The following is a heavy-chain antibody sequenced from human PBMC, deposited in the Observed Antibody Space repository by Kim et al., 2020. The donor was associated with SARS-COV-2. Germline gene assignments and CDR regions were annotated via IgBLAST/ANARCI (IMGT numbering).Heavy chain of an antibody. CDR2: IYPGDSDT. Sequence: GESLKISCKGSGYSFTSYWIGWVRQMPGKGLEWMGIIYPGDSDTRYSPSFQGQVTISADKSISTAYLQWSSLKASDTAMYYCARLSEPLYDSSGYYYPLYFQHWGQGTLVTVSS. V-gene: IGHV5-51*01. CDR3: ARLSEPLYDSSGYYYPLYFQH. D-gene: IGHD3-22*01. CDR1: GYSFTSYW. J-gene: IGHJ1*01.